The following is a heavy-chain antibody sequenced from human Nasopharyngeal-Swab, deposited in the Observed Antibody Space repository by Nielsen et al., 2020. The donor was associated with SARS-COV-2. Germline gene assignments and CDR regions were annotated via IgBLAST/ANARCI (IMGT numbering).Heavy chain of an antibody. D-gene: IGHD6-13*01. V-gene: IGHV5-51*01. CDR3: ARQKKESSSWYRFDP. CDR2: IYPGDSDT. J-gene: IGHJ5*02. Sequence: VRQMPGKGLEWMGIIYPGDSDTRYSPSFQGQVTISADKSISTAYLQWSSRKDSETAMEDWARQKKESSSWYRFDPWGQGTLVTVSS.